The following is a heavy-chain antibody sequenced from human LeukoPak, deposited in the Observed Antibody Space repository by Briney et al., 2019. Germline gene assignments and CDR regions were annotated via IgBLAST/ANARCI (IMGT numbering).Heavy chain of an antibody. Sequence: GGSLRLSCAASGFTFSDYYMSWIRQAPGKGLEWVSYISSSSSTIYYADSVKGRFTISRDNAKNSLYLQMNSLRDEDTAVYYCARDREIAARLSYYYYYGMDVWGQGTTVTVSS. J-gene: IGHJ6*02. CDR3: ARDREIAARLSYYYYYGMDV. V-gene: IGHV3-11*04. CDR1: GFTFSDYY. CDR2: ISSSSSTI. D-gene: IGHD6-6*01.